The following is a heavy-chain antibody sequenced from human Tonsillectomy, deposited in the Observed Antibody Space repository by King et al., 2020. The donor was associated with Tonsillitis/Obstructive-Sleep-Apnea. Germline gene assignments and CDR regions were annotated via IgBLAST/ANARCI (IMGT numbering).Heavy chain of an antibody. J-gene: IGHJ5*02. V-gene: IGHV4-59*01. CDR2: IHYSGRT. CDR1: RGSISSYY. D-gene: IGHD2-15*01. Sequence: VQLQESGPGLVKPSETLSLTCTVSRGSISSYYWSWIRQPPGKGLEWIGSIHYSGRTNYNPSLKSRVTISVDTSKNQFSLKLSSVTAADTAVYYCARGVGVVVAYNWFDPWGQGTLVTVSS. CDR3: ARGVGVVVAYNWFDP.